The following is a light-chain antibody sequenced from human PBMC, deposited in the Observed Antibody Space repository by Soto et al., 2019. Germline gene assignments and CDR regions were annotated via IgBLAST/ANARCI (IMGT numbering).Light chain of an antibody. Sequence: IVLTQSPCTLSLSPGERATLSCRASQSFVNMYLAWYQQKPGQAPRLLIYGASTRATGIPDRFSGSGSGTEFTLTISSLQPDDFAVYYCQQRSNWPTFGQGTRLAIK. V-gene: IGKV3D-20*02. CDR3: QQRSNWPT. CDR2: GAS. CDR1: QSFVNMY. J-gene: IGKJ5*01.